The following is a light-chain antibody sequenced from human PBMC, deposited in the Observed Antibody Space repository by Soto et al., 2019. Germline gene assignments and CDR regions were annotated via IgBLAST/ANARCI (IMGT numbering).Light chain of an antibody. CDR2: GAS. CDR3: QQDGTSAYL. CDR1: QSVSSSY. J-gene: IGKJ2*01. V-gene: IGKV3-20*01. Sequence: EIVLTQSPGTLSLSPGQRATLSCRASQSVSSSYLDWYQQKPGQAPRLLIYGASSRATGIPDRFSGSGTGTDFTLTISRLEPEDFAVYYCQQDGTSAYLFGQMIKLEIK.